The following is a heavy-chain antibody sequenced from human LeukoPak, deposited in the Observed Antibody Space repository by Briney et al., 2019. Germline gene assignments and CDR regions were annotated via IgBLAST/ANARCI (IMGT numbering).Heavy chain of an antibody. CDR1: GGPLSSYD. V-gene: IGHV4-59*01. D-gene: IGHD7-27*01. CDR3: ARGRDWGRTFDY. J-gene: IGHJ4*02. Sequence: SETLSLTCTVSGGPLSSYDWSWIRQSPGKGLEWIGYIYSSGSTNYKPSLKSRVTISVDTSKKQFSLNLSSVTAADTAVYYCARGRDWGRTFDYWGQGTLVTVSS. CDR2: IYSSGST.